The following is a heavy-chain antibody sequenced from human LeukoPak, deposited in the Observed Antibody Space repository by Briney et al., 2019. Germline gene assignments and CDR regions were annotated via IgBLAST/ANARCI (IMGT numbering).Heavy chain of an antibody. J-gene: IGHJ4*02. CDR2: MNPNSGNT. Sequence: ASVKVSCKTSGYTFTSYDINWVRQATGQGLEWMGWMNPNSGNTGYAQKFQGRVTMTRNTSISTAYMELSSLRSVDTAVYYCARFIHYYDSSGYYYVPYFDYWGQGTLVTVSS. CDR1: GYTFTSYD. D-gene: IGHD3-22*01. V-gene: IGHV1-8*01. CDR3: ARFIHYYDSSGYYYVPYFDY.